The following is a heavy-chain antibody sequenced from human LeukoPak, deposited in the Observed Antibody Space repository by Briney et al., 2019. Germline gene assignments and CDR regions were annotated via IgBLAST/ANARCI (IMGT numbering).Heavy chain of an antibody. D-gene: IGHD2-15*01. CDR2: IKSKTDGGTT. CDR1: GFTFSNAW. Sequence: GGSLRLSCAASGFTFSNAWMSWVRQAPGKGLEWVGRIKSKTDGGTTDYAAPVKGRFTISRDDSKNTLYLQMNSLKTEDTAVYYCTTCFGGSCYHFDYWGQGTLVTVSS. V-gene: IGHV3-15*01. J-gene: IGHJ4*02. CDR3: TTCFGGSCYHFDY.